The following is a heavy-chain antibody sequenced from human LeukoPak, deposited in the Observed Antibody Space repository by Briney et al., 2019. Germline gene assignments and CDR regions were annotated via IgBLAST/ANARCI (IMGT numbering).Heavy chain of an antibody. D-gene: IGHD6-19*01. Sequence: GSLRLSCAASGFTFSSYAMSWVRQAPGKGLEWVSSISGSGGNTYYTDSVKGRFTISRDNSKNTLYLRMTSLRAEDTAVYYCAKDRGWYTYYFDSWGQGTLVTVSP. CDR3: AKDRGWYTYYFDS. CDR1: GFTFSSYA. J-gene: IGHJ4*02. V-gene: IGHV3-23*01. CDR2: ISGSGGNT.